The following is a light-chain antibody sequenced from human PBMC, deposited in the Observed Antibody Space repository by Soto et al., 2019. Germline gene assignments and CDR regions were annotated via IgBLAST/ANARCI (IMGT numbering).Light chain of an antibody. CDR3: AAWDDSLNGAV. V-gene: IGLV1-36*01. Sequence: QSVLTQPPSVSEAPRQRVTISCSGSSSNIGNNAVHWYQQLPGKAPKLLIYYDDLLPSGVSDRFSGSKSGTSASLAISGLQSEDEADYYCAAWDDSLNGAVFGGGTKLTVL. CDR2: YDD. J-gene: IGLJ2*01. CDR1: SSNIGNNA.